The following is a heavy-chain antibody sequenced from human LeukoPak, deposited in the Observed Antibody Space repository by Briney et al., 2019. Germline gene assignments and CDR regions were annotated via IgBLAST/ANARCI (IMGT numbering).Heavy chain of an antibody. D-gene: IGHD6-13*01. CDR2: IGTAGDP. CDR3: ARGRGVAAAGPPRYGMDV. J-gene: IGHJ6*02. V-gene: IGHV3-13*05. Sequence: GSLRLSCAASGFTFSSYDMHWVRQATGKGLEWVSAIGTAGDPYYPGSVKGRFTISRENAKNSLYLQMNSLRAGDTAVYYCARGRGVAAAGPPRYGMDVWGQGTTVTVSS. CDR1: GFTFSSYD.